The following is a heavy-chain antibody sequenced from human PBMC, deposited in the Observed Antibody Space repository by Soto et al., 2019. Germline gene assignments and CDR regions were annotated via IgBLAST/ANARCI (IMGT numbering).Heavy chain of an antibody. CDR2: IYHSGST. J-gene: IGHJ2*01. Sequence: KPXETLAVTCCVSGYSISSGYYWGWIRQPPGKGLEWIGNIYHSGSTYYNPALNSRVSISIDTSKNQFSLNLSSVTAADTAVYYCASRLIGGGYFDLWGRGTLVTVYS. V-gene: IGHV4-38-2*01. CDR1: GYSISSGYY. D-gene: IGHD3-3*01. CDR3: ASRLIGGGYFDL.